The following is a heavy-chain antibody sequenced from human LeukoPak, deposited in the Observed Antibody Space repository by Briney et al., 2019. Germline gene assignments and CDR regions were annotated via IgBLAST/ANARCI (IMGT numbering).Heavy chain of an antibody. J-gene: IGHJ3*02. CDR2: ILSDGSKE. CDR3: AKDISSGGSGSPDAFDI. Sequence: GGSLRLSCAASGFTFSSYGMHWVRQAPGKGLEWVAVILSDGSKEFYTDSVKGRFTISRDNSKNTLYLQMNSLRAEDTAVYYCAKDISSGGSGSPDAFDIWGQGTVVTVSS. D-gene: IGHD3-10*01. V-gene: IGHV3-33*06. CDR1: GFTFSSYG.